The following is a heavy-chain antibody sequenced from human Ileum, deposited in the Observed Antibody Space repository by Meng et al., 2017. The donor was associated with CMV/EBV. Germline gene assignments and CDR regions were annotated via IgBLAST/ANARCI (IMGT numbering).Heavy chain of an antibody. J-gene: IGHJ4*02. CDR3: ARVSGGYFDY. V-gene: IGHV6-1*01. Sequence: SCAISGDSVSSNSVAWNWIRQSPSRGLEWLGRTYYRSRWNNDYAVSVKGRIAINPDTSKNQFSLQLNSVTPEDTAVYFCARVSGGYFDYWGQGTLVTVSS. D-gene: IGHD3-10*02. CDR1: GDSVSSNSVA. CDR2: TYYRSRWNN.